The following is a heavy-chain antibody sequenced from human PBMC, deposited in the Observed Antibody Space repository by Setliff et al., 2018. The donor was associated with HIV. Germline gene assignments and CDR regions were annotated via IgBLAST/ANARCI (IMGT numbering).Heavy chain of an antibody. CDR2: IYYSGST. D-gene: IGHD1-26*01. V-gene: IGHV4-39*01. J-gene: IGHJ6*03. Sequence: SETLSLTCTVSGGSISSSSYYWGWIRQPPGKGLEWIGSIYYSGSTYPNPSLKSRVTISADTSKNQISLKLNSVTAADTAVYYCARGIGPLPNWENFYYSMDVWGKGTTVTVSS. CDR1: GGSISSSSYY. CDR3: ARGIGPLPNWENFYYSMDV.